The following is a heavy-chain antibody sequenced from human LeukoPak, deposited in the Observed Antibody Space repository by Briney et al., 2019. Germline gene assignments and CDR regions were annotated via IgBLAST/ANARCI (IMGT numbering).Heavy chain of an antibody. Sequence: NPSQTLSLTCTVSGGSISSGGYYWSWNRQHPGKGLEWIGYIYYSGSTYYNPSLKSRVTISVDTSKNQFSLKLSSVTAADTAVYYCAREVADYDSSGYYSSGDWFDPWGQGTLVTVSS. CDR3: AREVADYDSSGYYSSGDWFDP. CDR2: IYYSGST. D-gene: IGHD3-22*01. CDR1: GGSISSGGYY. V-gene: IGHV4-31*03. J-gene: IGHJ5*02.